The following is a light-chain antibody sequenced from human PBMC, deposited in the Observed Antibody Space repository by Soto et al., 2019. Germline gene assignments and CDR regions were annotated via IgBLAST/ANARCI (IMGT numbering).Light chain of an antibody. V-gene: IGLV2-14*01. J-gene: IGLJ1*01. CDR1: SSDVGGYNY. CDR2: DVS. CDR3: SSYTSSSTLS. Sequence: ALTQPASVSGSPGQSITISCTGTSSDVGGYNYVSWYQQHPGKAPKLMIYDVSNRPSGVSNRFSGSKSGNTASLTISGLQAEDEADYYCSSYTSSSTLSFGTGTKVTVL.